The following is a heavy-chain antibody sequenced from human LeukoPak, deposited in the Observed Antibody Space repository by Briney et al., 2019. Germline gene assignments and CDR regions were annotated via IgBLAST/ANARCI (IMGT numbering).Heavy chain of an antibody. Sequence: GGSLRLSCAASGFTFSSYGMNWVRQAPGKGLEWVSYISSSGSTIYYADSVKGRFTISRDNAKNSLYLQMNSLRAEDTAVYYCAREPLQYCSGGSCYSRGWFDPWGQGTLVTVSS. CDR1: GFTFSSYG. CDR3: AREPLQYCSGGSCYSRGWFDP. CDR2: ISSSGSTI. V-gene: IGHV3-48*03. D-gene: IGHD2-15*01. J-gene: IGHJ5*02.